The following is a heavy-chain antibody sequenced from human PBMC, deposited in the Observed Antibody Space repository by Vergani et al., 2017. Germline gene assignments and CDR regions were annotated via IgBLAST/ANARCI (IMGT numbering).Heavy chain of an antibody. CDR2: LCPSWST. CDR1: CAPISYWC. V-gene: IGHV4-4*07. J-gene: IGHJ4*02. Sequence: QVQMQESGPGLVKTSETLSLTCSASCAPISYWCCSWLRQPAGKGLAWIGRLCPSWSTHYNPSLKSRVTISVDTSKNDFSLKVTSVTAADTAVYYCTRQPQEGASGRPSVPTWGQGISVIVSS. CDR3: TRQPQEGASGRPSVPT. D-gene: IGHD5-12*01.